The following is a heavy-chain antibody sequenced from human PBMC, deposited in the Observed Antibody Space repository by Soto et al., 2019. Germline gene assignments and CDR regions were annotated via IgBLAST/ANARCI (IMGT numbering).Heavy chain of an antibody. CDR3: ARDSLREMAQNRDYVMDV. CDR1: GGTFSSYA. D-gene: IGHD2-2*01. Sequence: GASVKVSCKASGGTFSSYAISWVRQAPGQGLEWMGGIIPIFGTANYAQKFQGRVTITADESTSTAYMELSSLRSEDTAVYYCARDSLREMAQNRDYVMDVWGQGSTVTFSS. CDR2: IIPIFGTA. V-gene: IGHV1-69*13. J-gene: IGHJ6*02.